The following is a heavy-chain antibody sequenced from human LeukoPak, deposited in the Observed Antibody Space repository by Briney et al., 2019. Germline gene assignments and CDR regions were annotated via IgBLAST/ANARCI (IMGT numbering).Heavy chain of an antibody. CDR2: ISGSGGST. CDR1: GFTFSSYA. J-gene: IGHJ4*02. CDR3: AKDLGAVAGNYLDY. Sequence: PGGSLRLSCAASGFTFSSYAMSWVRQAPGKGLEWVSAISGSGGSTYYTDSVKGRFTFSRDNSKNTLSLQMNSLRAEDTAVYYCAKDLGAVAGNYLDYWGQGTLVTVSS. D-gene: IGHD6-19*01. V-gene: IGHV3-23*01.